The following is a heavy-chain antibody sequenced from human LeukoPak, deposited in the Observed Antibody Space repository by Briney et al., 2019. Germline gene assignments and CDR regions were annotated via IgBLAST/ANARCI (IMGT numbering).Heavy chain of an antibody. D-gene: IGHD3-3*01. CDR1: GFTFSSYA. V-gene: IGHV3-30*04. Sequence: GGSLRLSCAASGFTFSSYAMHWVRQAPGKGLEWVAVISYDGSNKYYADSVKGRFTISRDNSKNTLYLQMNSLRAEDTAVYYCATDYDFWSAWGQGTLVTVSS. CDR2: ISYDGSNK. CDR3: ATDYDFWSA. J-gene: IGHJ4*02.